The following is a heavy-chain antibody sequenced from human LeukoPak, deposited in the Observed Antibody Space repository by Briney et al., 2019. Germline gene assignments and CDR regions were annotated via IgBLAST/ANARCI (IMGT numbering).Heavy chain of an antibody. J-gene: IGHJ4*02. CDR3: ARVGPYSSSLKVPRPNFGRNFDY. V-gene: IGHV4-34*01. CDR1: GGSFSGYY. CDR2: INHSGST. D-gene: IGHD6-6*01. Sequence: PSETLSLTCAVSGGSFSGYYWSWIRQPPGKGLEWIGEINHSGSTNYNPSLKSRVTISVDTSKNQFSLKLSFVTAADTAVYYCARVGPYSSSLKVPRPNFGRNFDYWGQGTLVTVSS.